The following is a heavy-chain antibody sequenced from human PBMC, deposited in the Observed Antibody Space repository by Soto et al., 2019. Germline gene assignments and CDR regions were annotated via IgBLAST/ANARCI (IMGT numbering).Heavy chain of an antibody. Sequence: GSLRLSCAASGFTFSTYAMSWVRQAPGKGLEWLSGISGNGGTTYYADSVKGRFTISRDKSKTTLYLQMNSLRAEDTAVYYCARGGATTVTLFDYWGQGTLVTVSS. D-gene: IGHD4-17*01. CDR3: ARGGATTVTLFDY. J-gene: IGHJ4*02. CDR2: ISGNGGTT. V-gene: IGHV3-23*01. CDR1: GFTFSTYA.